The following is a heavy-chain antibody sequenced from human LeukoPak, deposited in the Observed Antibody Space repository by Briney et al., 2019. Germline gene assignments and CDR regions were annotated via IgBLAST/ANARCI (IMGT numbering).Heavy chain of an antibody. J-gene: IGHJ5*02. CDR2: ISSSGSTI. CDR1: GFTFSSYE. Sequence: GGSLRLSCAASGFTFSSYEMNWVRQAPGKGLEWVSYISSSGSTIYYADSVKGRFTISRDNAKNSLYLQMNSLRAEDTAVYYCARGQSIGYSYGYDWFDPWGQGTLVTVSS. V-gene: IGHV3-48*03. D-gene: IGHD5-18*01. CDR3: ARGQSIGYSYGYDWFDP.